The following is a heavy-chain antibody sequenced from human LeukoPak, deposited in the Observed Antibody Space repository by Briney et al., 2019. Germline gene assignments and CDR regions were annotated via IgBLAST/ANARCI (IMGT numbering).Heavy chain of an antibody. CDR1: GYTFTGYY. Sequence: GASVKVSCKASGYTFTGYYMHWVRQAPGQGLEWMGWINPNSGGTNYAQKFQGRVTMTRDTSISTAYMELSRLRSDDTAAYYCAREFEEAYDSSGYSRAKNWFDPWGQGTLVTVSS. D-gene: IGHD3-22*01. CDR3: AREFEEAYDSSGYSRAKNWFDP. J-gene: IGHJ5*02. V-gene: IGHV1-2*02. CDR2: INPNSGGT.